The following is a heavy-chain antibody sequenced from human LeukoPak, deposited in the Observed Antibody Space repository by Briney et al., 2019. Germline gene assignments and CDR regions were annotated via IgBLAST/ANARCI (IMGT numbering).Heavy chain of an antibody. D-gene: IGHD6-6*01. CDR2: ISSSTYI. V-gene: IGHV3-21*01. CDR1: GFTFSSYS. J-gene: IGHJ1*01. Sequence: PGGSLRLSCAASGFTFSSYSMNWVRQAPGKGLDWVSSISSSTYIYYADSVKGRFTISRDDAKNSLYLQMNSLRAEDTAVYYCARDLTSSSTAYFQHWGQGTLVTVSS. CDR3: ARDLTSSSTAYFQH.